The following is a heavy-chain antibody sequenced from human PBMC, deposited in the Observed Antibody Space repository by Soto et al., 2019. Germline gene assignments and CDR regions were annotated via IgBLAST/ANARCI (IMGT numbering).Heavy chain of an antibody. D-gene: IGHD4-17*01. CDR3: AKDLWSVTTCPDY. J-gene: IGHJ4*02. CDR2: ISWNSGSI. V-gene: IGHV3-9*01. Sequence: GGSLRLSCAASGFTFDDYAMHWVRQAPGKGLEWVSGISWNSGSIGYADSVKGRFTISRDNAKNSLYLQMNSLRAEDTALYYCAKDLWSVTTCPDYWGQGTLVTVSS. CDR1: GFTFDDYA.